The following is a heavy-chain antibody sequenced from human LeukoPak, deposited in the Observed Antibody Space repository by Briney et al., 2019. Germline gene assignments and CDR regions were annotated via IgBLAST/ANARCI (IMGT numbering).Heavy chain of an antibody. J-gene: IGHJ6*03. CDR2: SHGGST. D-gene: IGHD3-3*01. CDR1: GFTFSGYT. Sequence: GGSLRLSCAASGFTFSGYTLHWVRQAPGKGPEYVSHGGSTHYADSVKGRFTVSRDNSKNTLYLQMDSLRAEDMAVYYCARITMGATSANFYYYFLDAWGKGTTVTVSS. CDR3: ARITMGATSANFYYYFLDA. V-gene: IGHV3-64*02.